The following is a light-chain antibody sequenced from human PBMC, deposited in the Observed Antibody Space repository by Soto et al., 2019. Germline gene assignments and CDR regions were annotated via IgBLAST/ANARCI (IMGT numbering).Light chain of an antibody. J-gene: IGLJ1*01. CDR2: DVS. CDR3: SSYTSSSLYV. Sequence: QSALTQPASVSGSPGQSIAISCTGTSSDVGGYNYVSWYQQHPGKAPKLIIYDVSNRPSGVSNRFSGSKSGNAASLTISGLQAEDEADYYCSSYTSSSLYVFGTGTQLTDL. V-gene: IGLV2-14*01. CDR1: SSDVGGYNY.